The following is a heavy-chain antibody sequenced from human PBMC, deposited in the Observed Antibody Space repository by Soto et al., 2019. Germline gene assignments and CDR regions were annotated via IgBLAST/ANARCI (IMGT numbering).Heavy chain of an antibody. CDR3: ATWHLQEHAYDI. V-gene: IGHV3-53*01. Sequence: LRLSCAAFGFTVSGKKYVAWVRQAPGKGLEWVSALYDLDGTYYADSVKGRFTTSSDSSRTTVYLQMNSLRPDDTAVYSCATWHLQEHAYDIWGQGTMVTVSS. D-gene: IGHD1-1*01. CDR2: LYDLDGT. J-gene: IGHJ3*02. CDR1: GFTVSGKKY.